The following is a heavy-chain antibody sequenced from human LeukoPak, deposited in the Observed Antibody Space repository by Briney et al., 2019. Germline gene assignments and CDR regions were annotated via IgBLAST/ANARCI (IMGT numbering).Heavy chain of an antibody. CDR1: GYSFTSYW. Sequence: GESLQISCQGSGYSFTSYWIGWVRQMPGKGLEWMGIIYPGDSDTRYSPSFQGQVTISADKSISTAYLQWSSLKASDTAMYYCARGCGGDCYSAHYYYYCMDVWGKGTTVTVSS. CDR3: ARGCGGDCYSAHYYYYCMDV. V-gene: IGHV5-51*01. CDR2: IYPGDSDT. J-gene: IGHJ6*03. D-gene: IGHD2-21*01.